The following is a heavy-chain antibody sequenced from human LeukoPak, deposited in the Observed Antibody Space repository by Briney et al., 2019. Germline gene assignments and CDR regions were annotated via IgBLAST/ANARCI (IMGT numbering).Heavy chain of an antibody. J-gene: IGHJ4*02. Sequence: ASVKVSCTASGYTFTGYYMHWVRQAPGQGLEWMGWINPNSGGTNYAQKFQGRVTMTRDTSISTAYMELSRLRSDDTAVYYCAREYYYDSSGYVDYWGQGTLVTVSS. CDR2: INPNSGGT. V-gene: IGHV1-2*02. D-gene: IGHD3-22*01. CDR3: AREYYYDSSGYVDY. CDR1: GYTFTGYY.